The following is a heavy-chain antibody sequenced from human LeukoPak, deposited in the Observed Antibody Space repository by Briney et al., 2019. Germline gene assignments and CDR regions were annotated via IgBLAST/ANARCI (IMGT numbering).Heavy chain of an antibody. CDR3: ARDNGGWFDS. Sequence: GGSLRLSCVASEFIFSDYWMSWVRQAPGKGLEWVANIRQGGREEKYVGSVKGRFAISRDDAKGTLYLQMDSLSGDDTAVYYCARDNGGWFDSWGRGTLVTVSS. D-gene: IGHD3-10*01. V-gene: IGHV3-7*03. J-gene: IGHJ5*01. CDR2: IRQGGREE. CDR1: EFIFSDYW.